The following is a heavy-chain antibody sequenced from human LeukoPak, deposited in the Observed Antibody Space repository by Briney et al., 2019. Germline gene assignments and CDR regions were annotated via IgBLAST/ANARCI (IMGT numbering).Heavy chain of an antibody. CDR3: ARQPIYEAYFDS. J-gene: IGHJ4*02. CDR2: IKHGGSGT. D-gene: IGHD3-16*01. V-gene: IGHV3-7*01. CDR1: GFPFDRYW. Sequence: GGSLRLSCVASGFPFDRYWMSWVRQAPGKGLEWVANIKHGGSGTNFVDSVKGRFTISRDNAENSLCLQMNSLRADDTAVYFCARQPIYEAYFDSWGQGTLVTVSS.